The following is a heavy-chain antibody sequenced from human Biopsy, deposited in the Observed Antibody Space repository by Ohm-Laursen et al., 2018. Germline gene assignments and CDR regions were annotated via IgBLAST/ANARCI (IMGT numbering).Heavy chain of an antibody. J-gene: IGHJ5*02. V-gene: IGHV4-31*01. Sequence: TLSLTCPVSGGSISSGGSYWSWLRPRPGKGLEGLGYIFNSANTYYNPSLKNFITISGDTSKNQFSLKLNSVTAADTAVYYCARGDYFDSNGYFWFDPWGQGTLVTVSS. CDR1: GGSISSGGSY. CDR2: IFNSANT. CDR3: ARGDYFDSNGYFWFDP. D-gene: IGHD3-22*01.